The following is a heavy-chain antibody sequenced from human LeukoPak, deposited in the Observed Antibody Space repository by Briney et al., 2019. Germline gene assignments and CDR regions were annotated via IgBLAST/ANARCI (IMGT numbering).Heavy chain of an antibody. D-gene: IGHD3-3*01. CDR1: GGSFSGYY. CDR2: INHSGST. V-gene: IGHV4-34*01. Sequence: PSETLSLTCAVYGGSFSGYYWSWIRQPPGKGLEWIGEINHSGSTNYNPSLKSRVTISVDTSKNQFSLKLSSVTAADTAVYHCAESRKTPGGDFWSGYPRGGDYWGQGTLVTVSS. J-gene: IGHJ4*02. CDR3: AESRKTPGGDFWSGYPRGGDY.